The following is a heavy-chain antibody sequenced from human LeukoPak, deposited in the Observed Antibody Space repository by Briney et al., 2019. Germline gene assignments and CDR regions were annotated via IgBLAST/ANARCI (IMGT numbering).Heavy chain of an antibody. D-gene: IGHD4-17*01. CDR3: TREPYDYGDYSHYYYYYMDV. V-gene: IGHV3-7*01. Sequence: SGGSLRLSCAASGFTFSSYWMSWVRQAAGKGLEWVANIKQDGSEKYYVDSVKGRFTISRDNAKNSLYLQMNSLRAEDTAVYYCTREPYDYGDYSHYYYYYMDVWGKGTTVTVSS. CDR2: IKQDGSEK. J-gene: IGHJ6*03. CDR1: GFTFSSYW.